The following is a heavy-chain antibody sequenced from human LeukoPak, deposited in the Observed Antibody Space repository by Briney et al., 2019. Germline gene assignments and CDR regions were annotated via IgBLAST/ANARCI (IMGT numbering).Heavy chain of an antibody. CDR3: ARGSTYDFWSGYYFTRYYFDY. CDR2: IYYSGST. Sequence: SETLSLTCTVSGSSISSSSYYWGWIRQPPGKGLEWSGSIYYSGSTYYNPSLKSRVTISVDTSKNQFSLKLSSVTAADTAVYYCARGSTYDFWSGYYFTRYYFDYWGQGTLVTVSS. J-gene: IGHJ4*02. CDR1: GSSISSSSYY. V-gene: IGHV4-39*07. D-gene: IGHD3-3*01.